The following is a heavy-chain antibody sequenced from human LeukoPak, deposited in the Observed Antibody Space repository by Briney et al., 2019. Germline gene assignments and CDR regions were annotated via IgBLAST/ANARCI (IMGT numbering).Heavy chain of an antibody. V-gene: IGHV1-46*01. CDR3: ARGGRDYNHGRELDY. Sequence: ASVKVSCKASGYTFTSYYMHWVRQAPGQGLEWMGIINPSGGSTSYAQKFQGRVTMTRDTSTSTVYMELSSLRSENTAVYYCARGGRDYNHGRELDYWGQGTLVTVSS. CDR1: GYTFTSYY. D-gene: IGHD3-16*01. J-gene: IGHJ4*02. CDR2: INPSGGST.